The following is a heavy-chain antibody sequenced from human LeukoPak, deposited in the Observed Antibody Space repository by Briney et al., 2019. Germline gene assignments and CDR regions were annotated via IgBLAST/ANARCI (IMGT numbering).Heavy chain of an antibody. V-gene: IGHV3-48*03. D-gene: IGHD5-12*01. CDR2: ISSSGSTI. J-gene: IGHJ4*02. CDR3: ARGGGYVYAFRPYFDY. CDR1: GFTFSSYE. Sequence: PGGSLRLSCAASGFTFSSYEMNWVRQAPGKGLEWVSYISSSGSTIYYADSVKGRFTISRDNAKNSLYLQMNSLRAEDTAVYYCARGGGYVYAFRPYFDYWGQGTLVTVSS.